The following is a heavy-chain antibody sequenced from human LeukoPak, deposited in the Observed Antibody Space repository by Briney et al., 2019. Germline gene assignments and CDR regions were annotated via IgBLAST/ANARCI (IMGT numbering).Heavy chain of an antibody. J-gene: IGHJ3*02. CDR2: ISYDGSNK. CDR1: GFTFSSYG. V-gene: IGHV3-30*18. D-gene: IGHD3-9*01. Sequence: GRSLRLSCAASGFTFSSYGMHWVRQAPGKGLEWVAVISYDGSNKYYADSVKGRFTISRDNSKNTLYLQMNSLRAEDTAVYYCAKDSRLSTIFFGAFAIWGRGTMVTVSS. CDR3: AKDSRLSTIFFGAFAI.